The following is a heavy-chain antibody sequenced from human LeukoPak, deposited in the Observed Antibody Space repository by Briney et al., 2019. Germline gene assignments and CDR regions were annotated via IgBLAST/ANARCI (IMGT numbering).Heavy chain of an antibody. J-gene: IGHJ4*02. CDR2: IKSKTNGETT. Sequence: GGSLRLSCAASGFTGNTFSDAWMSWVRQAPGKGLEWVGHIKSKTNGETTDYAAPVQGRFTISRDDSKSTVSQQMSNLKTEDTAIYYCTTEYYRNGYNFWGQGTLVTVSS. D-gene: IGHD5-18*01. CDR1: GFTGNTFSDAW. CDR3: TTEYYRNGYNF. V-gene: IGHV3-15*01.